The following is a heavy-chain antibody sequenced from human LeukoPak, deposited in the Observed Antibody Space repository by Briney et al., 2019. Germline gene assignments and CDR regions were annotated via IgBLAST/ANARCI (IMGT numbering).Heavy chain of an antibody. CDR2: ISSSSYI. J-gene: IGHJ4*02. D-gene: IGHD6-19*01. V-gene: IGHV3-21*01. CDR3: AASTGYSSGSPG. CDR1: GFTFSSYS. Sequence: GGSLRLSCAASGFTFSSYSMNWVRQAPGKGLEWVSSISSSSYIYYADSVKGRFTISRDNAKNSLYLQMNSLRAEDTAVYYCAASTGYSSGSPGWGQGTLVTVSS.